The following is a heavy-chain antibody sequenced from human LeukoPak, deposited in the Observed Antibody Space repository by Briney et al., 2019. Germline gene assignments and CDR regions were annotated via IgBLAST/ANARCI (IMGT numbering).Heavy chain of an antibody. CDR1: GGSISSYY. V-gene: IGHV4-59*01. Sequence: SETLSLTCTVSGGSISSYYWSWIRQPPGKGLEWIGYIYYSGGTNYNPSLKSRVTISVDTSKNQFSLKLSSVTAADTAVYYCARDFNSGGSCYEFGYWGQGTLVTVSS. D-gene: IGHD2-15*01. CDR3: ARDFNSGGSCYEFGY. CDR2: IYYSGGT. J-gene: IGHJ4*02.